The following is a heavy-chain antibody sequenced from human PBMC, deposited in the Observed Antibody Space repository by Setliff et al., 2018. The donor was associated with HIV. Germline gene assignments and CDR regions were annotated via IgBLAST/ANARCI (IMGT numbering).Heavy chain of an antibody. CDR1: GGRFRNDG. D-gene: IGHD5-18*01. CDR2: INPNSGGT. V-gene: IGHV1-2*02. Sequence: ASVQVSCKASGGRFRNDGISWVRQAPGQGLEWMGWINPNSGGTNYAQKFQGRVTMTSDTSISTAYMELSRLRSDDTAVYYCARTLPQYTNLFDYWGQGTLVTVSS. J-gene: IGHJ4*02. CDR3: ARTLPQYTNLFDY.